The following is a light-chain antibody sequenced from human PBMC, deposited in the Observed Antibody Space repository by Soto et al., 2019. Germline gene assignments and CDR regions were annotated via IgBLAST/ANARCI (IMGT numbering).Light chain of an antibody. CDR2: LYSDGSH. CDR3: QTWGTGIVV. Sequence: QSVLTQSPSASASLGASVKLTCTLSSGHTTYAIAWHQQQPEKGPRYLMKLYSDGSHTKGDGIPDRFSGSSSGAERYLTIPSLQSDDEADYYCQTWGTGIVVFGGGTKLTVL. CDR1: SGHTTYA. V-gene: IGLV4-69*01. J-gene: IGLJ2*01.